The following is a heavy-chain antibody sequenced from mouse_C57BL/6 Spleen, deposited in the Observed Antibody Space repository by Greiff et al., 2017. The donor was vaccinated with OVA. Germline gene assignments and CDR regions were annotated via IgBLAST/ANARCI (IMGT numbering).Heavy chain of an antibody. CDR3: AREFYARCDFDY. Sequence: QVQLKQPGAELAKPGASVKMSCKTSGYTFTSYWMHWVKQRPGQGLEWIGGIYPGNSDTSYNQKFKGKATLTVDTSSSTAYMQLSSLTSEDSAVYYCAREFYARCDFDYWGTGTTVTVSS. CDR2: IYPGNSDT. V-gene: IGHV1-55*01. CDR1: GYTFTSYW. J-gene: IGHJ1*03. D-gene: IGHD2-4*01.